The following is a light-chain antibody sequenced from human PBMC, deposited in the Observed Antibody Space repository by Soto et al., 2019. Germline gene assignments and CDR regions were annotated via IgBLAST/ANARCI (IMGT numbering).Light chain of an antibody. V-gene: IGLV2-8*01. CDR2: GVT. CDR3: SIFAGGNSVI. Sequence: QSALTKPPSASGSPGQSVAISCTGTSSDIGSYVYVSWYQQHPGKAPQLLIYGVTQRPSGVPDRFSGSKSGNTASLTVSGLQVEDEADYYCSIFAGGNSVIFGGGTKLTVL. J-gene: IGLJ2*01. CDR1: SSDIGSYVY.